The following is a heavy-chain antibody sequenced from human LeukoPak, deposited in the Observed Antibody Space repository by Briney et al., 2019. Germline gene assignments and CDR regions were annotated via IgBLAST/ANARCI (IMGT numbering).Heavy chain of an antibody. J-gene: IGHJ6*02. Sequence: ASVKVSCKASGYTFTGYYMHWVRQAPGQGPEWMGWINPNSGGTNYAQKFQGWVTMTRDTSISTAYMELSRLRSDDTAVYYCARDGNRLDCTNGVCYGASYGMDVWGQGTTVTVSS. CDR3: ARDGNRLDCTNGVCYGASYGMDV. D-gene: IGHD2-8*01. CDR2: INPNSGGT. CDR1: GYTFTGYY. V-gene: IGHV1-2*04.